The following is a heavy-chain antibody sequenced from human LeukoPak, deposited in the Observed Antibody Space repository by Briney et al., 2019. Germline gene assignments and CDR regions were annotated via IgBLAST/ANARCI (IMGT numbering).Heavy chain of an antibody. CDR1: GGSISSSSYY. CDR3: ARQGGGSGEYWFDP. V-gene: IGHV4-39*01. Sequence: SETLSLTCTVSGGSISSSSYYWGWIRQPPGKGLEWIGSIYYSGSTYYNPSLKSRVTISVDTSKNQFSLKLSSVTAADTAVYYCARQGGGSGEYWFDPWGQGTLVTVSS. CDR2: IYYSGST. D-gene: IGHD3-10*01. J-gene: IGHJ5*02.